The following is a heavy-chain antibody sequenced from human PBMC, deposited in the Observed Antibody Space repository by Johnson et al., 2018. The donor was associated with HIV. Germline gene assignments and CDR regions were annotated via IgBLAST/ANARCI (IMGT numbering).Heavy chain of an antibody. V-gene: IGHV3-66*01. CDR3: AREGAWEVRPGAFDI. CDR2: IHSGGST. J-gene: IGHJ3*02. CDR1: GFTVSRNY. Sequence: VQLVESGGGLVQPGGPLILSCAAPGFTVSRNYMSWVSQAPGQGLAWPPGIHSGGSTHYAASVKGRITSSRDNSKNSLYLQMNSLRVEDTAVYYCAREGAWEVRPGAFDIWGQGTMVTVSS. D-gene: IGHD1-26*01.